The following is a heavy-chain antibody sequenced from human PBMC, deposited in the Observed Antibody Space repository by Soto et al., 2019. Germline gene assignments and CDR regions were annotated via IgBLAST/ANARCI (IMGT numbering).Heavy chain of an antibody. CDR2: ISSGGDT. CDR1: GFTFSTYD. V-gene: IGHV3-13*01. D-gene: IGHD3-10*01. CDR3: ARESSGWDGSGSYLSDFDY. J-gene: IGHJ4*02. Sequence: GGSLRLSCAASGFTFSTYDMHWVRQGTGKGLEWVSGISSGGDTYYADSVKGRFTISRDNAKNSLYLQMNSLRAEDTAVYYCARESSGWDGSGSYLSDFDYWGQGTLVTVSS.